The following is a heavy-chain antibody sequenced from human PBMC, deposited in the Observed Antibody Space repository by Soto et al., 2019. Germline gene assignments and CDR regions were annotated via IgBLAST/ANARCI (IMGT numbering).Heavy chain of an antibody. CDR3: ARHSPDFDWLSQFDY. V-gene: IGHV4-34*01. J-gene: IGHJ4*02. Sequence: SETLSLTCAVYGGSFNGYYWTWIRQPPGTGLEWIGEINHCGSTNYNPSLKSRVTISVDTSKNQFSLKLTSVTAADTAVYYCARHSPDFDWLSQFDYWGQGTLVTVSS. CDR1: GGSFNGYY. CDR2: INHCGST. D-gene: IGHD3-9*01.